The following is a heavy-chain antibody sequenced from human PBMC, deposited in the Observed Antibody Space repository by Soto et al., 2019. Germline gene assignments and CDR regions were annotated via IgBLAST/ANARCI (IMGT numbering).Heavy chain of an antibody. CDR3: ARTAAAGKYYYGMDV. Sequence: GESRKISCKGSGYSFTSYWIGWVRQMPGKGLECMGIIYPGDSDTRYSPSFRGQVTISADKSISTAYLQWSSLKASDTAMYYCARTAAAGKYYYGMDVWGQGTTVTVSS. CDR2: IYPGDSDT. V-gene: IGHV5-51*01. CDR1: GYSFTSYW. D-gene: IGHD6-13*01. J-gene: IGHJ6*02.